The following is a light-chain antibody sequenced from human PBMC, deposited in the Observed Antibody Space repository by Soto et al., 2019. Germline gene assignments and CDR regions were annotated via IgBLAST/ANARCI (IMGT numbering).Light chain of an antibody. CDR1: YSNIGAGYE. V-gene: IGLV1-40*01. CDR2: DHN. CDR3: QSFDNSVSGSGV. J-gene: IGLJ3*02. Sequence: QSDLTQPPSVSGAPGQRVTISCTGSYSNIGAGYEVHWYQQVPGTAPKLLVSDHNNRPSGVPDRFFGSKSGSSASLTIIGLQAEDEADYYCQSFDNSVSGSGVFGGGTKLTVL.